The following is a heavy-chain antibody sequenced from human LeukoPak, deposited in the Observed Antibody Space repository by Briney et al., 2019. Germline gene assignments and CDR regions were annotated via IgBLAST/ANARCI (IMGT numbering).Heavy chain of an antibody. CDR2: IYYSGST. CDR1: GRSISSYY. V-gene: IGHV4-59*08. D-gene: IGHD3-10*01. J-gene: IGHJ4*02. Sequence: PSETLSLTCTVSGRSISSYYWSWVRQPPGKGLEWIGYIYYSGSTNYNPSLKSRVTISVDTSKNQFSLKLGSVTAADTAVYYCARGGVVRGVIPLDYWGQGTLVTVSS. CDR3: ARGGVVRGVIPLDY.